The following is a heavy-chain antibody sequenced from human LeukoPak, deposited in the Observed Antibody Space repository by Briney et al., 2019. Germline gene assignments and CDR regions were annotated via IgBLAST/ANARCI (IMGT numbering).Heavy chain of an antibody. CDR2: ILYDGSLE. J-gene: IGHJ4*02. V-gene: IGHV3-30*04. CDR1: GFSFGTYA. D-gene: IGHD1-26*01. Sequence: PGGSLRLSCAASGFSFGTYAMHWVRQAPGKGLEWVALILYDGSLENTADSVRGRFIISRDNSKNTPFLQMNSLRIEDTAVYYCARGAILGGYNLIDDWGQGTLVTVSS. CDR3: ARGAILGGYNLIDD.